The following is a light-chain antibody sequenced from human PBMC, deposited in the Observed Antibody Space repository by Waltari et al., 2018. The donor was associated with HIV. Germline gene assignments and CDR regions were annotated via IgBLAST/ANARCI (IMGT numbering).Light chain of an antibody. CDR1: QSLIYTDRNTY. CDR2: KIS. J-gene: IGKJ1*01. Sequence: EAVLTQSPVSLSVALGRPASISCRSSQSLIYTDRNTYLNWFHQRPGQSPRRLIYKISNRDTGVPDRFSGSGSVTEFTLDISRVEAEDVGIFYCMQSTHWPGTFGQGTKVEIQ. CDR3: MQSTHWPGT. V-gene: IGKV2-30*01.